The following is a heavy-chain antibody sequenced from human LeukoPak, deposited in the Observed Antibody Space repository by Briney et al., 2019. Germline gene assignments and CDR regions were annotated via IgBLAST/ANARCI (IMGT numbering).Heavy chain of an antibody. D-gene: IGHD4-17*01. CDR1: GFAFTNFA. J-gene: IGHJ4*02. Sequence: PGGSLRLSCAASGFAFTNFAMSWVRQAPGKGLEWVSPLSGSGNATYYADFVRGRFTISRDNAKNSLYLQMNSLRAEDTAVYYCARGRGKHDYGYYFDYWGQGTLVTVSS. V-gene: IGHV3-23*01. CDR2: LSGSGNAT. CDR3: ARGRGKHDYGYYFDY.